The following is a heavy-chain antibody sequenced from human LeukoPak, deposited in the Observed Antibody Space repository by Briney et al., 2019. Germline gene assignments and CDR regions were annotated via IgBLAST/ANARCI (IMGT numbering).Heavy chain of an antibody. CDR3: ARGRGYSYGTGDYYYYMDV. CDR1: GGTFSSYA. J-gene: IGHJ6*03. Sequence: ASVKVSCKASGGTFSSYAISRVRQAPGQGLEWMGRIIPIFGTANYAQKFQGRVTITTDESTSTAYMELSSLRSEDTAVYYCARGRGYSYGTGDYYYYMDVWGKGTTVTVSS. V-gene: IGHV1-69*05. D-gene: IGHD5-18*01. CDR2: IIPIFGTA.